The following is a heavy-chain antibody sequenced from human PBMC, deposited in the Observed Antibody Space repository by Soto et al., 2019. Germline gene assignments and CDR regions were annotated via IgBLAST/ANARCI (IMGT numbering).Heavy chain of an antibody. V-gene: IGHV1-2*02. CDR1: GYTFTGYY. CDR2: INTNSGGT. D-gene: IGHD2-2*01. CDR3: ARGDIVVVPAPRDDYSYFGMDV. Sequence: SEKDSFKDSGYTFTGYYMHWARQAPVQGLEWMGWINTNSGGTNYAQKFQGRVTITRDTSISTAYMELSRLGCRETDVYYCARGDIVVVPAPRDDYSYFGMDVWGQGTSVTV. J-gene: IGHJ6*02.